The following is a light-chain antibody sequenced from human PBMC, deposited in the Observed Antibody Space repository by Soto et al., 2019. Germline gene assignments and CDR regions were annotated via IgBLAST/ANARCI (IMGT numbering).Light chain of an antibody. V-gene: IGKV3D-20*01. CDR2: GAF. J-gene: IGKJ4*01. Sequence: IVLTHSPATLSLSPGYRAPLSCWSSEDLSINYLAWYQQKPGLAPRLLIHGAFRRATGIPERFSGSGSGTDFTLTINRLEPEDFGMYYCQQYERSPLTFGGGTKVDI. CDR3: QQYERSPLT. CDR1: EDLSINY.